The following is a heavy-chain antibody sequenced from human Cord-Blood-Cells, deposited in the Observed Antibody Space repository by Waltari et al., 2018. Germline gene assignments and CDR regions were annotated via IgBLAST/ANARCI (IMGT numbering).Heavy chain of an antibody. CDR2: IGTSCDT. CDR3: ARSRDFDL. V-gene: IGHV3-13*01. J-gene: IGHJ2*01. Sequence: EVQLVEYGGGLVQPGGSLRLSCAASGFTFRSFDMHWVRQAIGKGLEWVSAIGTSCDTYYPGSVKGRFTISRENAKNSLYLQMNSLRAGDTAVYYCARSRDFDLWGRGTLVTVSS. D-gene: IGHD3-10*01. CDR1: GFTFRSFD.